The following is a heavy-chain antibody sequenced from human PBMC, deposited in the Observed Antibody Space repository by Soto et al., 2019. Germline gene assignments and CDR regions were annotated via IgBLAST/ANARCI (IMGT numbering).Heavy chain of an antibody. CDR2: ISYDGSNK. Sequence: QVQLVESGGGVVQPGRSLRLSCAASGFTFSSYAMHWVRQAPGKGLEWVAVISYDGSNKYYADSVKGRFTISRDNSKNTLYLQMNSLRAEETAVYYCARDRLRSNWNDYAYYYDGMDVWGQGTTVTVSS. D-gene: IGHD1-1*01. J-gene: IGHJ6*02. CDR3: ARDRLRSNWNDYAYYYDGMDV. CDR1: GFTFSSYA. V-gene: IGHV3-30-3*01.